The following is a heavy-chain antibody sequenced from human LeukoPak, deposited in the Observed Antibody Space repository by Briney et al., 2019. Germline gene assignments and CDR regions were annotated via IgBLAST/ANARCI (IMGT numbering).Heavy chain of an antibody. CDR2: IYYSGST. CDR3: ARGVAAAGVGWFDP. V-gene: IGHV4-59*01. CDR1: GGSISSYY. D-gene: IGHD6-13*01. J-gene: IGHJ5*02. Sequence: SETLSLTCTVSGGSISSYYWSWIRQPPGKGLEWVGDIYYSGSTNYNPSLKSRVTISVDTSKNQFSLKLSSVTAADTAVYYCARGVAAAGVGWFDPWGQGTLVTVSS.